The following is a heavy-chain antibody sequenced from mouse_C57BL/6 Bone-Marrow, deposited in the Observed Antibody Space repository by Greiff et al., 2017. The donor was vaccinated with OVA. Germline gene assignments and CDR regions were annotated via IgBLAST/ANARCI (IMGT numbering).Heavy chain of an antibody. CDR2: IWRGGST. J-gene: IGHJ4*01. V-gene: IGHV2-5*01. Sequence: VQLQQSGPGLVQPSQSLSITCTVSGFSLTSYGVHWVRQSPGKGLEWLGVIWRGGSTDYNAAFMSRLSITKDNSTSQVFFKMNSLQADDTAIYYCAKNPDYYGSSYVDAMDYWGQGTAVTVSS. D-gene: IGHD1-1*01. CDR3: AKNPDYYGSSYVDAMDY. CDR1: GFSLTSYG.